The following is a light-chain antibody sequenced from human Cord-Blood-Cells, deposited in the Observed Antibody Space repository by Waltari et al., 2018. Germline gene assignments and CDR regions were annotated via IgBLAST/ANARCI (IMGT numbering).Light chain of an antibody. V-gene: IGKV4-1*01. J-gene: IGKJ1*01. Sequence: DIVMTQSPDSLAVSLGERATINCKSSQSVLYSSNNKNYLAWYQQKPGQPPKLLIYWASTRESGVPDRFSGSGSGTDVTLTISSLQAEDVAVYYCQQYYSTPWTFGQWTKVEIK. CDR2: WAS. CDR3: QQYYSTPWT. CDR1: QSVLYSSNNKNY.